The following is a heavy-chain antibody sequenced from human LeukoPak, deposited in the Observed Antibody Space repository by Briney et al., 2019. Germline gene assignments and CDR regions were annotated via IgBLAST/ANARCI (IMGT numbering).Heavy chain of an antibody. CDR2: INPNSGGT. V-gene: IGHV1-2*02. Sequence: ASVKVSCKASGYTFTGYYMHWVRQAPGQGLEWMGWINPNSGGTNYAQKFQGRVTMTRDTSISTAYMELSRLRSDDTAVYYCARERGGSYTEAFDYWGQGTLVTVSS. CDR1: GYTFTGYY. J-gene: IGHJ4*02. D-gene: IGHD1-26*01. CDR3: ARERGGSYTEAFDY.